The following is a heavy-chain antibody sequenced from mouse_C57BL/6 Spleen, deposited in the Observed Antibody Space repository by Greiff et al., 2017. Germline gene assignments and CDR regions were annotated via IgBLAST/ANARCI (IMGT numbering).Heavy chain of an antibody. D-gene: IGHD4-1*01. CDR3: TGRGTGTYDY. J-gene: IGHJ2*01. CDR2: IRLKSDNYAT. Sequence: EVKLMESGGGLVQPGGSMKLSCVASGFTFSNYWMNWVRQSPEKGLEWVAQIRLKSDNYATHYAESVKGRFTISRDDSKSSVYLQMNNLRAEDTGIYYCTGRGTGTYDYWGQGTTLTVSS. V-gene: IGHV6-3*01. CDR1: GFTFSNYW.